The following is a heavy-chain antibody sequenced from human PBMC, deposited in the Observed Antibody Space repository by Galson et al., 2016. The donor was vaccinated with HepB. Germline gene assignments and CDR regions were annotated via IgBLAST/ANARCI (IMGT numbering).Heavy chain of an antibody. CDR3: ARFGLV. J-gene: IGHJ4*02. Sequence: SLRLSCAASGFALSGPWMDWVRQAPGKGLVWVSHIHEDGSTTGYADAVKGRFTISRDNAKNTLYLQMNSLTADDTAVYYCARFGLVGGQGTLVTVSS. CDR1: GFALSGPW. D-gene: IGHD6-19*01. CDR2: IHEDGSTT. V-gene: IGHV3-74*01.